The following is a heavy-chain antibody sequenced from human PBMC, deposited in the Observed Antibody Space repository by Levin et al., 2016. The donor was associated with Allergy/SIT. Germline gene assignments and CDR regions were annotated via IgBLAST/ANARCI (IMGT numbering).Heavy chain of an antibody. CDR1: GFTFSNYW. CDR2: INDDGSTT. CDR3: CLHYCSGSGCYPYFDN. Sequence: GESLKISCAASGFTFSNYWMHWVRQTPGKGLVWVSRINDDGSTTNYADSVEGRFTISRDNAKSTLYLQMDSLRAEDTAVYYCCLHYCSGSGCYPYFDNWGQGTLVTVSS. V-gene: IGHV3-74*01. J-gene: IGHJ4*02. D-gene: IGHD2-15*01.